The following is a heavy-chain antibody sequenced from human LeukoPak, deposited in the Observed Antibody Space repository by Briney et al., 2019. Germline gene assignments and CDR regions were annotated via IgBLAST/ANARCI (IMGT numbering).Heavy chain of an antibody. Sequence: GGSLRLSCAASGFTFSSFWMSWVRRAPGKGLEWVANIKQDGGEKYYVDSVKGRFTISRDNAKNSLYLQMNSLRAEDAAVYYCVRVFPTSMLRGVIDFWGQGTLVTVSS. CDR3: VRVFPTSMLRGVIDF. CDR2: IKQDGGEK. V-gene: IGHV3-7*01. J-gene: IGHJ4*02. CDR1: GFTFSSFW. D-gene: IGHD3-10*01.